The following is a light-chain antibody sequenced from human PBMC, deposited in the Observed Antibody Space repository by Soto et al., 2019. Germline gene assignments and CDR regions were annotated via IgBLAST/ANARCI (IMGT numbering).Light chain of an antibody. Sequence: EIVLTKNQGTLSLSPGERATLSCRASQTVSNNYLAWYQHKPGQAPRLLISDLSSRDTGIPDRFSGSGSGTDFTLTISRLEPEDFALYYCQQYGNSPMSSGQRTRLEI. J-gene: IGKJ5*01. V-gene: IGKV3-20*01. CDR3: QQYGNSPMS. CDR1: QTVSNNY. CDR2: DLS.